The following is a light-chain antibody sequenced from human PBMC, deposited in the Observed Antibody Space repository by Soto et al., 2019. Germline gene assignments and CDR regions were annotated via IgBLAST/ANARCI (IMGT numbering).Light chain of an antibody. Sequence: EIVLTQSPGTLSLSPGERATLSCRASQSVSSSYLAWYQQKPGQAHRQLIYGASSRATGIPDRFSGSGSGTDFNLTITRLEPEDFAVYYCQHYRTSFGGGTRVEIK. CDR1: QSVSSSY. CDR3: QHYRTS. J-gene: IGKJ4*01. V-gene: IGKV3-20*01. CDR2: GAS.